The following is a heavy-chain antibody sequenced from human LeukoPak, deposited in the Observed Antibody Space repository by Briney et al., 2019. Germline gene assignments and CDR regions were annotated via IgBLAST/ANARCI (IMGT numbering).Heavy chain of an antibody. CDR2: ISGSGGST. V-gene: IGHV3-23*01. Sequence: GGSLRLSCAASGFTFNSYAMYWVRQAPGKGLEWVSAISGSGGSTYYADSVKGRFTISRDNSKNTLYLQMNSLRAEDTAVYYCAKWDYGDYTPFDYWGQGTLVTVSS. CDR1: GFTFNSYA. D-gene: IGHD4-17*01. CDR3: AKWDYGDYTPFDY. J-gene: IGHJ4*02.